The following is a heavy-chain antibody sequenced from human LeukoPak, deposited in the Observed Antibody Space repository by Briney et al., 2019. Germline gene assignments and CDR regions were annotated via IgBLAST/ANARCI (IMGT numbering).Heavy chain of an antibody. CDR3: ARDASRYYGSGSYYPKYYYYGMDV. D-gene: IGHD3-10*01. V-gene: IGHV1-2*02. J-gene: IGHJ6*02. Sequence: ASVKVSCKSSGYTFTGYYMHWVRQAPGQGLEWMGWINPNSGGTNYAQKFQGRVTMTRDTSISTAYMELSRLRSDDTAVYYSARDASRYYGSGSYYPKYYYYGMDVWGQGTTVTVSS. CDR2: INPNSGGT. CDR1: GYTFTGYY.